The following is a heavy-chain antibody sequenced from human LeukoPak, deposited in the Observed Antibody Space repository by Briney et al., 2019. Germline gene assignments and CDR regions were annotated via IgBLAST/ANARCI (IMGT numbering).Heavy chain of an antibody. CDR3: ARKRSPYFDY. CDR2: INHSGST. J-gene: IGHJ4*02. CDR1: GGSFSDYY. Sequence: SETLSLTCAVYGGSFSDYYWNWIRQPPGKGLEWIGEINHSGSTNYNPSLKSRVTISADTSKNEFSLRLSSVTASDTAVYYCARKRSPYFDYWGQGTLVTVSS. V-gene: IGHV4-34*01.